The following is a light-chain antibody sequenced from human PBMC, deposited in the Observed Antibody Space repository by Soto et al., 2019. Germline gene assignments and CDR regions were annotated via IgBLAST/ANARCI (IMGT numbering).Light chain of an antibody. CDR3: CSHAGRDTYV. CDR2: EDF. CDR1: SSDVGSGNF. V-gene: IGLV2-23*01. J-gene: IGLJ1*01. Sequence: QSALTQPASVSGSPGQSITISCTGTSSDVGSGNFVSWYQHYPGKAPQLIIYEDFKRPSGVSSRFSGSKSGNTASLTISGLQAEDEAEYHCCSHAGRDTYVFGTG.